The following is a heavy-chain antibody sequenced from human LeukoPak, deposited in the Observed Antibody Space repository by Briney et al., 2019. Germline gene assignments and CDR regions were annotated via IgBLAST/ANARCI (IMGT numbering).Heavy chain of an antibody. J-gene: IGHJ5*02. CDR3: AKSPYYYDSSGQLGTKDNWFDP. Sequence: GGSLRLSCAASGFTFSSYAMSWVRRAPGKGLEWVSAISGSGGSTYYADSVKGRFTISRDNSKNTLYLQMNSLRAEDTAVYYCAKSPYYYDSSGQLGTKDNWFDPWGQGTLVTVSS. CDR1: GFTFSSYA. V-gene: IGHV3-23*01. D-gene: IGHD3-22*01. CDR2: ISGSGGST.